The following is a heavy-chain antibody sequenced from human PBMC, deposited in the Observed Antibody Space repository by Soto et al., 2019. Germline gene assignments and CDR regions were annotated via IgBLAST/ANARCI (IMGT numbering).Heavy chain of an antibody. CDR3: ARDYQTRSGYFRN. V-gene: IGHV1-18*01. D-gene: IGHD3-3*01. CDR1: GYTFASYG. Sequence: ASVNGSCKASGYTFASYGISCVRNAPGQGLEWMGWISAYNGNTNYAQKLQGRVTMTTDTSTSTAYMELRSLRSDDTAVYYCARDYQTRSGYFRNWGQGTLVTVSS. J-gene: IGHJ4*02. CDR2: ISAYNGNT.